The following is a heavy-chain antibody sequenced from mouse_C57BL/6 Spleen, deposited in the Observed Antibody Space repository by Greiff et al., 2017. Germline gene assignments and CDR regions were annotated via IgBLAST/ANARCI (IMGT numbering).Heavy chain of an antibody. CDR1: GYTFTDYY. CDR3: TRSDGYSYAMGY. D-gene: IGHD2-3*01. Sequence: EVQLQQSGPELVKPGASVKISCKASGYTFTDYYMNWVKQSHGKSLEWIGDINPNNGGTSYNQKFKGKATLTVNKSSSTAYMELSSLTSEYSAVYYCTRSDGYSYAMGYWGQGTSVTVSS. J-gene: IGHJ4*01. CDR2: INPNNGGT. V-gene: IGHV1-26*01.